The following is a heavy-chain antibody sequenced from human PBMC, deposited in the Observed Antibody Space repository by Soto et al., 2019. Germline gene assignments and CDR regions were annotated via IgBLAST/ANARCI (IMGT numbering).Heavy chain of an antibody. J-gene: IGHJ6*02. Sequence: QVQLVQSGAEVKKPGSSMKVSCKASGGTFSSYAISWVRQAPGQGLEWMGGIIPIFGTANYAQKFQGRVTITADESTSTAYMELSSLRSEDTAVYYCARGTSSSRLYYYYYGMDVWGQGTTVTVSS. CDR3: ARGTSSSRLYYYYYGMDV. V-gene: IGHV1-69*01. CDR1: GGTFSSYA. CDR2: IIPIFGTA. D-gene: IGHD6-6*01.